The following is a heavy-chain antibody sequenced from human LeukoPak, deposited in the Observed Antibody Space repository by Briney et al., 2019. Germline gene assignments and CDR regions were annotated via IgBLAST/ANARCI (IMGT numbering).Heavy chain of an antibody. CDR3: AKDQIIMITFGGVIDPDAFDI. CDR1: GFTFSSYA. V-gene: IGHV3-23*01. Sequence: SGGSLRLSCAASGFTFSSYAMSWVRQAPGKGLEWVSGISGSGGSTYYRDSVKGRFTISRDKSKNTLYLQMNSLRAEDTAVYYCAKDQIIMITFGGVIDPDAFDIWGQGTMVTVSS. D-gene: IGHD3-16*02. CDR2: ISGSGGST. J-gene: IGHJ3*02.